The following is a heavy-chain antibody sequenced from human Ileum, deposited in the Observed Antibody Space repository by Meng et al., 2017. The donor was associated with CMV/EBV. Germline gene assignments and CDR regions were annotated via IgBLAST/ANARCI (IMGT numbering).Heavy chain of an antibody. CDR2: IKSDGGTT. D-gene: IGHD1-26*01. Sequence: GGSLRLSCAASGFTFSSYWMHWVRQAPGKGLVWVSGIKSDGGTTNYADSVKGRFTISRDNAKNTLYLQMNSLRAEDTAMYYCARGGIVGATGAYIPFDIWGQGTMVTVSS. V-gene: IGHV3-74*01. CDR1: GFTFSSYW. J-gene: IGHJ3*02. CDR3: ARGGIVGATGAYIPFDI.